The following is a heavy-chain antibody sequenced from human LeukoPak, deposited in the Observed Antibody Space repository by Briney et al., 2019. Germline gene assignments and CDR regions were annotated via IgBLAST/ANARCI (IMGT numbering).Heavy chain of an antibody. V-gene: IGHV4-34*01. D-gene: IGHD3-16*02. CDR1: GGSFSGYY. Sequence: SETLSLTSAVYGGSFSGYYWSWIRQPPGKGLEWIGEINHSGSTNYNPSLKSRVTISVDTSKNQFSLKLSSVTAADTAVYYCARGHYVWGSYRPRGYYFDYWGQGTLVTVSS. J-gene: IGHJ4*02. CDR2: INHSGST. CDR3: ARGHYVWGSYRPRGYYFDY.